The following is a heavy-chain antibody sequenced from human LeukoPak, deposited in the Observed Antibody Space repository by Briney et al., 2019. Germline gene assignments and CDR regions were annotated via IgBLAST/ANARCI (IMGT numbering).Heavy chain of an antibody. D-gene: IGHD3-16*01. CDR2: IKQDGSEK. Sequence: GGSLRLSCAASGFTFSSYWMGWVRQAPGKGLEWVANIKQDGSEKYYVDSVKGRFTISRDNAKNSLYLQMNSLRAEDTAVYYCARGWVGGAFDIWGQGTMVTVSS. CDR3: ARGWVGGAFDI. CDR1: GFTFSSYW. J-gene: IGHJ3*02. V-gene: IGHV3-7*01.